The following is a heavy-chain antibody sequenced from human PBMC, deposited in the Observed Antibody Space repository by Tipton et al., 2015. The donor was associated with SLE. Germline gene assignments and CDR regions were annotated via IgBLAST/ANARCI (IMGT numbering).Heavy chain of an antibody. D-gene: IGHD4-23*01. CDR2: IYYSGST. V-gene: IGHV4-59*12. Sequence: TLSLTCTVSGGSISNYYWSWIRQPPGKGLEWIGYIYYSGSTNYNPSLKSRVTISVDTSKNQFSLKLSSVTAADTAVYYCARALNPLRVSPWGQGTLVTVSS. CDR1: GGSISNYY. J-gene: IGHJ5*02. CDR3: ARALNPLRVSP.